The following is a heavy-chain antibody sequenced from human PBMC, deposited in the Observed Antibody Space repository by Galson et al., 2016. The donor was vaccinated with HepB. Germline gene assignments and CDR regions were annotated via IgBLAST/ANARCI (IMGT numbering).Heavy chain of an antibody. CDR3: AREEEYGYNDYRPLDF. V-gene: IGHV4-39*07. D-gene: IGHD5-18*01. J-gene: IGHJ4*02. Sequence: SETLSLTCSVSGGSIRSSSHYWGWIRQPPGKGLEWIGTIYYSGSNHYNPSLKTRVSISVDMSKNQFSLKLNSVTAADTAMYFCAREEEYGYNDYRPLDFWGQGTLVTVSS. CDR1: GGSIRSSSHY. CDR2: IYYSGSN.